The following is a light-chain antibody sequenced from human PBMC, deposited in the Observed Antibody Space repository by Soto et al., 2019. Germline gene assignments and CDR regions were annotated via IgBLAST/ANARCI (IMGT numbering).Light chain of an antibody. CDR2: AAP. CDR3: QQSLSAPFT. J-gene: IGKJ3*01. V-gene: IGKV1-39*01. CDR1: QIIRNH. Sequence: DRVTITCRASQIIRNHLNWYQHTPGKAPKVLIYAAPTLQGGVPSRFSGSGSGTDFTLTINSLQPEDFATYFCQQSLSAPFTFGPGTKVDL.